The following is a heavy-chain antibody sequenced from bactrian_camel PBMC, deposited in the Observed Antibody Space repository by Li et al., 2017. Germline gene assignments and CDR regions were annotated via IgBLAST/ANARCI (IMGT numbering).Heavy chain of an antibody. V-gene: IGHV3S53*01. D-gene: IGHD5*01. Sequence: HVQLVESGGGSVQAGESLKLSCRASLRGLVFSTCGMGWYRQAPGKEREGVAAVNTDGTTNYAPSAKGRFTISKDNSWDILYLQMDSLKPEDTAMYYCAADQRRCGWVLSDYALWGQGTQVTVS. J-gene: IGHJ4*01. CDR1: LRGLVFSTCG. CDR3: AADQRRCGWVLSDYAL. CDR2: VNTDGTT.